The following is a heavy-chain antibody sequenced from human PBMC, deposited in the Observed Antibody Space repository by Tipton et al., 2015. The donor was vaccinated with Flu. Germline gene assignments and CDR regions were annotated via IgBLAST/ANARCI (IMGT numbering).Heavy chain of an antibody. D-gene: IGHD6-13*01. Sequence: TLSLTCAVYGGSFSGYYWSWIRQPPGKGLEWIGEINHSGSTNYNPSLKSRVTISVDTSKNQFSLKLSSVTAADTAVYYCASWYSSSWYSPHVRFDYWGQGTLVTVSS. V-gene: IGHV4-34*01. J-gene: IGHJ4*02. CDR1: GGSFSGYY. CDR2: INHSGST. CDR3: ASWYSSSWYSPHVRFDY.